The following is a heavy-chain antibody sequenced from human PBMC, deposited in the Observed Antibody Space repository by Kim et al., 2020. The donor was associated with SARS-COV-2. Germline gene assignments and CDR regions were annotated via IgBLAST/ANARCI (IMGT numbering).Heavy chain of an antibody. V-gene: IGHV3-23*01. CDR1: GFTFSSYA. CDR2: ISGSGGST. CDR3: AKVNGDDYVWGSYRKDSWFDP. D-gene: IGHD3-16*02. J-gene: IGHJ5*02. Sequence: GGSLRLSCAASGFTFSSYAMSWVRQAPGKGLEWVSAISGSGGSTYYADSVKGRFTISRDNSKNTLYLQMNSLRAEDTAVYYCAKVNGDDYVWGSYRKDSWFDPWGQGTLVTVSS.